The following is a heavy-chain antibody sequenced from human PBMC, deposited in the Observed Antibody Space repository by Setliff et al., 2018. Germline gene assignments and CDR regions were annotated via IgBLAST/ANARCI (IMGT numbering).Heavy chain of an antibody. Sequence: GGSLRLSCAASGFTFSSYEMNWVRQAPGKGLEWVSYISSSGSTIYYADSVKGRFTISRDNAKNSLYLQMNSLRVEDTAVYYCACPDILTGLYDYWGQGTLVTVSS. V-gene: IGHV3-48*03. D-gene: IGHD3-9*01. J-gene: IGHJ4*02. CDR3: ACPDILTGLYDY. CDR1: GFTFSSYE. CDR2: ISSSGSTI.